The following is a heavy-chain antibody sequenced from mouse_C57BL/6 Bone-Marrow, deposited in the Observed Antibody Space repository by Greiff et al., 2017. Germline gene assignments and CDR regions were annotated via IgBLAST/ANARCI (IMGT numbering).Heavy chain of an antibody. D-gene: IGHD1-1*01. CDR3: ASYYGSSYGGFAY. CDR2: IWGVGST. Sequence: VKLMESGPGLVAPSQSLSITCTVSGFSLTSYGVDWVRQSPGKGLEWLGVIWGVGSTNYNSAHKSRLSISKDNSKSQVFLKMNSLQTDDTAMYYCASYYGSSYGGFAYWGQGTLVTVSA. CDR1: GFSLTSYG. J-gene: IGHJ3*01. V-gene: IGHV2-6*01.